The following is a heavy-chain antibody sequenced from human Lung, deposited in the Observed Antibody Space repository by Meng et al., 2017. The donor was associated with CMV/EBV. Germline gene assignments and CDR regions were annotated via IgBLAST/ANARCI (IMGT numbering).Heavy chain of an antibody. CDR3: ARVVVHYYTRSDNAEYSDY. CDR1: LNSYK. CDR2: ISNYSGNT. V-gene: IGHV1-18*04. Sequence: LNSYKHMWVRRDPGRGRQWVGGISNYSGNTNYAQKIQGRVTMSTHTSSNTAYMELRSLRDDDTAIYYCARVVVHYYTRSDNAEYSDYWGQGTLVTVSS. J-gene: IGHJ4*02. D-gene: IGHD3-22*01.